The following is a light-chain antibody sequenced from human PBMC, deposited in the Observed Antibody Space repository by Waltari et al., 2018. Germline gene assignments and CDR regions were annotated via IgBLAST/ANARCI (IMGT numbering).Light chain of an antibody. V-gene: IGKV1-5*03. CDR3: QQYNTYVT. J-gene: IGKJ3*01. CDR1: QSISTW. CDR2: KAS. Sequence: DIQMTQSPSTLSASVGDRVTITCWASQSISTWLAWYQQKPGKAPNLLIYKASSLESGVPSRVSGSGSGTEFTLTISSLQPDDFATFYCQQYNTYVTFGPGTKVDIK.